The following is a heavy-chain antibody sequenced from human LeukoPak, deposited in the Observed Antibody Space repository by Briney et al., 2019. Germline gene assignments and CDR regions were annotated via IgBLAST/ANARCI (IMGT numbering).Heavy chain of an antibody. CDR2: INHSGST. J-gene: IGHJ6*03. Sequence: SETLSLTCAVYGGSFSGYYWSGIRQPPGKGLEWMGEINHSGSTNYNPSLKSRVTISVDTSKNQFSLKLSSVTAAATAVYYCARVSSRSSYYYYYYYYMDVWGKGTTVTVSS. CDR1: GGSFSGYY. V-gene: IGHV4-34*01. CDR3: ARVSSRSSYYYYYYYYMDV. D-gene: IGHD6-6*01.